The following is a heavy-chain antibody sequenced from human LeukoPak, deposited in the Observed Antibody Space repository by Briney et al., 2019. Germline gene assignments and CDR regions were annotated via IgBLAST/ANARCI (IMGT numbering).Heavy chain of an antibody. CDR3: ARDMEYGDLYLFGY. CDR2: IWYDGSNK. J-gene: IGHJ4*02. V-gene: IGHV3-33*01. CDR1: GFTFSSYG. D-gene: IGHD4-17*01. Sequence: GGSLRLSCAASGFTFSSYGMHWVRQAPGKGLEWVAVIWYDGSNKYYADSVKGRFTISRDNSKNTLYLQMNSLRAEDTAVYYCARDMEYGDLYLFGYWGQGTLVTVSS.